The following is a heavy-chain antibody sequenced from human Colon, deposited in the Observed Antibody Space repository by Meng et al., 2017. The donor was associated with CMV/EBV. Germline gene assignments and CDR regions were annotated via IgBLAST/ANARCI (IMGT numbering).Heavy chain of an antibody. CDR1: GFTFSSHW. CDR2: INTDGSYV. Sequence: GESLKISCAASGFTFSSHWMHWVRQAPGKGLVSVSRINTDGSYVTYADSVKGRFTISRDNAKNTLYLQMNSLRAEDTAFYYCITEATGGDYWGQGTLVTVSS. D-gene: IGHD1-14*01. J-gene: IGHJ4*02. CDR3: ITEATGGDY. V-gene: IGHV3-74*03.